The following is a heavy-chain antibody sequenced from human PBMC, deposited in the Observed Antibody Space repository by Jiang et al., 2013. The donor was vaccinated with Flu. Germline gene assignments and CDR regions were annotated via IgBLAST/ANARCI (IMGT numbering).Heavy chain of an antibody. D-gene: IGHD3-22*01. CDR1: GYSFTSYW. J-gene: IGHJ3*02. Sequence: GAEVKKPGESLKISCKGSGYSFTSYWIGWVRQMPGKGLEWMGIIYPGDSDTRYSPSFQGQVTISADKSISTAYLQWSSLKASDTAMYYCAGTPYYYDSSGYYWGDAFDIWGQGTMVTVSS. CDR3: AGTPYYYDSSGYYWGDAFDI. CDR2: IYPGDSDT. V-gene: IGHV5-51*03.